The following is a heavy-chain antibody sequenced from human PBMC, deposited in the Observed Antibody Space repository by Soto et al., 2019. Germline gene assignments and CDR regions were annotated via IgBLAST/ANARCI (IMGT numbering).Heavy chain of an antibody. V-gene: IGHV1-69*13. Sequence: ASVKVSCKASGGTFSSYAISWVRQAPGQGLEWMGGIIPIFGTANYAQKFQGRVTITADESTSTAYMELSSLRSEDTAVYYCARDSRSYGDYVRPFDYWGQGTLVTVSS. CDR1: GGTFSSYA. J-gene: IGHJ4*02. CDR2: IIPIFGTA. CDR3: ARDSRSYGDYVRPFDY. D-gene: IGHD4-17*01.